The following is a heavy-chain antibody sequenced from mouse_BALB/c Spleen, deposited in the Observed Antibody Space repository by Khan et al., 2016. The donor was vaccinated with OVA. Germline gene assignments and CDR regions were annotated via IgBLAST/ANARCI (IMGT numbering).Heavy chain of an antibody. J-gene: IGHJ3*01. Sequence: QCQLVQSGPELKKPGETVKISCKASGYTFTDYGMNWVKQAPGKGLKWMGWINTYTGEPAYADDFKGRFAFSLETSANTAYLQINTLNIEDTATYCCARSPTWFAYWGQGTLVTVSA. V-gene: IGHV9-3-1*01. CDR1: GYTFTDYG. CDR2: INTYTGEP. CDR3: ARSPTWFAY.